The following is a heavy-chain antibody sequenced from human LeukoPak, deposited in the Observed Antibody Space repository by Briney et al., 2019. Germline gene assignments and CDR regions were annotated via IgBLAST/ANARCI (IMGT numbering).Heavy chain of an antibody. V-gene: IGHV1-69*06. CDR2: IIPIFGTT. CDR3: ARDRSLAGAGGYAFDI. D-gene: IGHD1-26*01. CDR1: GGTFSSYA. J-gene: IGHJ3*02. Sequence: GASAKVSCKASGGTFSSYAISWVRQAPGQGLEWMGGIIPIFGTTNYAQRFQGRVTITADKSTSTAYMELSSLRSEDTAVYYCARDRSLAGAGGYAFDIWGQGTMVTVSS.